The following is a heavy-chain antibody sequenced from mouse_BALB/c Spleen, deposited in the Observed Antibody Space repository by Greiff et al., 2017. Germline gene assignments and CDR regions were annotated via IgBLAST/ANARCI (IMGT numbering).Heavy chain of an antibody. CDR2: INPYNDGT. J-gene: IGHJ3*01. D-gene: IGHD2-14*01. Sequence: EVQLQQSGPELVKPGASVKMSCKASGYTFTSYVMHWVKQKPGQGLEWIGYINPYNDGTKYNEKFKGKATLTSDKSSSTAYMELSSLTSEDSAVYYCATHRYDEGFAYWGQGTLVTVSA. V-gene: IGHV1-14*01. CDR3: ATHRYDEGFAY. CDR1: GYTFTSYV.